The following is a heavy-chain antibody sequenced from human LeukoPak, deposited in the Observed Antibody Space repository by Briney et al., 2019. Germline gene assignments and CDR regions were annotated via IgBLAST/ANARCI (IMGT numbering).Heavy chain of an antibody. V-gene: IGHV1-18*01. CDR2: ISAYNGNT. D-gene: IGHD1-26*01. CDR3: AREGGSGSYSYHFDF. J-gene: IGHJ4*02. Sequence: ASVKVSCKASGYTFTSYGISWVRQAPGQGLEWMGWISAYNGNTNYAQKLQGRVTMTRDTSTSTVYMELSSLRSEDTAVYYCAREGGSGSYSYHFDFWGQGAPLTVSS. CDR1: GYTFTSYG.